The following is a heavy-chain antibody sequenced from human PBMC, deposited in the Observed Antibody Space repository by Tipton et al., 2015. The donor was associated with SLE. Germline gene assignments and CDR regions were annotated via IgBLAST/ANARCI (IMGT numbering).Heavy chain of an antibody. CDR3: ARGTGGL. D-gene: IGHD1-26*01. CDR2: IFTGGET. Sequence: SLRLSCSVSGISLMGNVMAWVRQAPGRGPEWVSAIFTGGETYYADSVQGRFTISRDISDNMVYLQMNSLRPEDTALYSCARGTGGLWGQGTLVTVSS. J-gene: IGHJ4*02. CDR1: GISLMGNV. V-gene: IGHV3-23*01.